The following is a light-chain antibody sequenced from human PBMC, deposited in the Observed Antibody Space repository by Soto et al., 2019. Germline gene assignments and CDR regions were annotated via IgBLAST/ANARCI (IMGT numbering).Light chain of an antibody. CDR2: ETS. Sequence: QSALTQPASVSGSPGQSVTISCTGTSSDFGSYKFVSWYQHHPGTVPKVIIYETSKRPSGVSDRFSGSKSGNTASLTIPGLQAEDEADYYCFSFTSTNTHVFGSGTKVTVL. V-gene: IGLV2-23*01. CDR3: FSFTSTNTHV. CDR1: SSDFGSYKF. J-gene: IGLJ1*01.